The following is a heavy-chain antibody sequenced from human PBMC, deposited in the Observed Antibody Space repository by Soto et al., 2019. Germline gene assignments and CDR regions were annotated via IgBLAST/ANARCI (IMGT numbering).Heavy chain of an antibody. CDR3: AREGDDRHFFFDS. D-gene: IGHD3-3*02. CDR2: IYTGGNT. V-gene: IGHV4-4*07. Sequence: SETLSLTCNVSGRSMISYYWSWIRQPAGKGLEWIGRIYTGGNTNYNPSLKSRVTMSVDTSKSQFSLSLTSVTAADTAVYYCAREGDDRHFFFDSWGEGTLVTVSS. CDR1: GRSMISYY. J-gene: IGHJ4*02.